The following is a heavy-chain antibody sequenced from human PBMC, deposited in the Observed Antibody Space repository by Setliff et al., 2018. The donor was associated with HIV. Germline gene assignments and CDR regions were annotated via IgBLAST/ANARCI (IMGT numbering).Heavy chain of an antibody. Sequence: AGSLRLSCAASGFSFRSYAVSWVRQAPGKGLEWVSVISGSGDITYYRESVKGRFTVSRDNSNNTVYLQMNSLRAEDTAMYYCAKTQTVITVYGPFDSWGQGTPVTV. CDR3: AKTQTVITVYGPFDS. CDR1: GFSFRSYA. D-gene: IGHD4-4*01. CDR2: ISGSGDIT. V-gene: IGHV3-23*01. J-gene: IGHJ4*02.